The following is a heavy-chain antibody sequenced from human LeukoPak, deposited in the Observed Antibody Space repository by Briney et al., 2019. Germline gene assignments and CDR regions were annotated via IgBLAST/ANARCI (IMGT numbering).Heavy chain of an antibody. CDR2: ISNSGATI. D-gene: IGHD3-10*01. CDR1: GFTFSYYE. J-gene: IGHJ6*02. CDR3: ARGFNFYYYGMDV. V-gene: IGHV3-48*03. Sequence: PGGSLRLSCAASGFTFSYYEMNWVRQAPGKGLEWVSYISNSGATIYYADSAKGRFTISRDNAKNSLYLQMNSLRAEDTALYYCARGFNFYYYGMDVWGQGTTVTVSS.